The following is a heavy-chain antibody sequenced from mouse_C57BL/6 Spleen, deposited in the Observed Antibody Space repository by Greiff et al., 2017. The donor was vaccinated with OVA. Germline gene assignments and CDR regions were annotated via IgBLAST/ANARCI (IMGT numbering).Heavy chain of an antibody. CDR3: ARRDYGSRFDY. Sequence: QVQLQQPGAELVKPGASVKLSCKASGYTFTSYWMQWVKQRPGQGLEWIGEIDPSDSYTNYNQKFKGKATLTVDTSSSTAYMQLSSLTSEDSAVYYCARRDYGSRFDYWGQGTTLTVSS. CDR1: GYTFTSYW. V-gene: IGHV1-50*01. CDR2: IDPSDSYT. J-gene: IGHJ2*01. D-gene: IGHD1-1*01.